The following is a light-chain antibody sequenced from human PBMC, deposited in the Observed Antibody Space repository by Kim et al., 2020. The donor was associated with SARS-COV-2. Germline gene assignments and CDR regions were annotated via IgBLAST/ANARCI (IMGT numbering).Light chain of an antibody. V-gene: IGLV3-27*01. CDR3: YSVSDNNLV. CDR2: KDS. Sequence: SYELIQPSSVSVSPGQTARIACSGDILAKEFVRWFQQKPGQAPVDVIYKDSERPSGIPERFAGSSSGTTVTLTISGAQVEDEADYYCYSVSDNNLVFGGGTQLTVL. CDR1: ILAKEF. J-gene: IGLJ3*02.